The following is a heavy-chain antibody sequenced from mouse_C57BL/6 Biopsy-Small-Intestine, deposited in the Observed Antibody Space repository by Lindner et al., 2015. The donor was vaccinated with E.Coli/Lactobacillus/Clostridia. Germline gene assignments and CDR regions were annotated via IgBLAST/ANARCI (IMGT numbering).Heavy chain of an antibody. Sequence: VQLQESGPVLVKPGASVKMSCKASGYTFTDYYMNWVKQSHGKSLEWIGVINPYNGGTSYNQKFKGKATLTVDKSSSTAYMELNSLTSEDSAVYYCAREWLLRAMDYWGQGTSVTVSS. V-gene: IGHV1-19*01. CDR1: GYTFTDYY. D-gene: IGHD2-3*01. CDR2: INPYNGGT. J-gene: IGHJ4*01. CDR3: AREWLLRAMDY.